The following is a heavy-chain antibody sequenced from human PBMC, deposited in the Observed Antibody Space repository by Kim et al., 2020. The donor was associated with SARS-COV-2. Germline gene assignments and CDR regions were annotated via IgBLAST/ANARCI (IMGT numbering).Heavy chain of an antibody. V-gene: IGHV4-59*01. D-gene: IGHD2-2*01. CDR3: ARERGPVVPVFSRRGYYYYGMDV. CDR2: IYYSGST. CDR1: GGSISSYY. J-gene: IGHJ6*02. Sequence: SETLSLTCTVSGGSISSYYWSWIRQPPGKGLEWIGYIYYSGSTNYNPSLKSRVTISVDTSKNQFSLKLSSVTAADTAVYYCARERGPVVPVFSRRGYYYYGMDVWGQGTTVTVSS.